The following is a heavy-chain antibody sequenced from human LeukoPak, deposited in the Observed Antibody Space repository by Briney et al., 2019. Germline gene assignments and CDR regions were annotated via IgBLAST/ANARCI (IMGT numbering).Heavy chain of an antibody. D-gene: IGHD3-22*01. CDR1: GFTVSSNY. Sequence: GGSLRLSCAASGFTVSSNYMSWVRQAPGKGLEWVSAISGSGGSTYYADSVKGRFTISRDNSKNTLYLQMNSLRAEDTAVYYCAKRYDSSGYGFDYWGQGTLVTVSS. J-gene: IGHJ4*02. CDR2: ISGSGGST. CDR3: AKRYDSSGYGFDY. V-gene: IGHV3-23*01.